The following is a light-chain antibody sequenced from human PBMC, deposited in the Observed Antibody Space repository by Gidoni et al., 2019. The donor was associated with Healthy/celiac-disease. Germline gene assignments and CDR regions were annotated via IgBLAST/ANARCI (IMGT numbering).Light chain of an antibody. CDR1: QSVSSSY. CDR2: GAS. CDR3: QQYGSSPPMYT. J-gene: IGKJ2*01. V-gene: IGKV3-20*01. Sequence: EIVLTQSPGTLSLSPGERATLSCRASQSVSSSYLAWYQQKPGQAPRLLIYGASSRATGIPDRFSGSGSGTDFTLTISRLEPEDCAVYYCQQYGSSPPMYTFGQXTKLEIK.